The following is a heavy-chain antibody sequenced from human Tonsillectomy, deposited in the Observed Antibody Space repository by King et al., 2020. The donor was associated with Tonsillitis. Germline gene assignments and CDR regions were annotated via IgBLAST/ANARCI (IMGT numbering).Heavy chain of an antibody. CDR1: GYTFTGYY. Sequence: VQLVESGAAVKKPGASMKVSCKASGYTFTGYYIHWVRQAPGQGLEGMGWINTNSGGTNYAQKFQGRVTMTRDTSINTAYMELSRLTSDDTAVYYCARDALTVYSYSGMDVWGQRTTVTVSS. J-gene: IGHJ6*02. CDR3: ARDALTVYSYSGMDV. CDR2: INTNSGGT. D-gene: IGHD4-11*01. V-gene: IGHV1-2*02.